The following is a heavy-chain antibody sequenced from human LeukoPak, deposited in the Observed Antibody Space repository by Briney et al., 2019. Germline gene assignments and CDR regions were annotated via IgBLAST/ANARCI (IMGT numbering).Heavy chain of an antibody. Sequence: GRSLRLSCAASGFTFDDYAMHWVRQAPGKGLEWVSGISWNSGSIGYADSVKGRFTISRDNAKNSLCLQMNSLRAEDTALYYCAKEPRGAIYYYGMDVWGQGTTVTVSS. D-gene: IGHD1-26*01. V-gene: IGHV3-9*01. CDR3: AKEPRGAIYYYGMDV. CDR2: ISWNSGSI. J-gene: IGHJ6*02. CDR1: GFTFDDYA.